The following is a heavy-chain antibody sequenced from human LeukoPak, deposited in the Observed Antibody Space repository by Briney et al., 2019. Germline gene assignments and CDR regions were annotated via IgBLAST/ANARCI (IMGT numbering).Heavy chain of an antibody. Sequence: ADTLSLPCTLCGRSKSLYFEMGMPAPPEGSREGIGYISPSGSTNFNPSLKSRVTRSVDTSKRHISLRLSSVTAADTAVYYGATDYGGNSDWYFDLWGRGTLVTVSS. D-gene: IGHD4-23*01. CDR1: GRSKSLYF. J-gene: IGHJ2*01. CDR3: ATDYGGNSDWYFDL. CDR2: ISPSGST. V-gene: IGHV4-4*08.